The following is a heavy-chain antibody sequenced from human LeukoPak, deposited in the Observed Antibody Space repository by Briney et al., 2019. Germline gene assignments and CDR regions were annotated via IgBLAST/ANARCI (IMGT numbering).Heavy chain of an antibody. D-gene: IGHD3-10*01. J-gene: IGHJ4*02. CDR2: IIPIFGTA. Sequence: ASVKVSCKASGGTFSSYAISWVRQAPGQGLEWMGGIIPIFGTANYAQKFQGRVTMTEDTSTDTAYMELSSLRSEDTAVYYCATAEDLWFGELNYWGQGTLVTVSS. CDR1: GGTFSSYA. CDR3: ATAEDLWFGELNY. V-gene: IGHV1-69*06.